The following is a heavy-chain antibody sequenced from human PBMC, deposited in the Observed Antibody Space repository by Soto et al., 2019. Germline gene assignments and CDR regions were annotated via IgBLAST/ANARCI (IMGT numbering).Heavy chain of an antibody. CDR1: GFTFCAVA. Sequence: EVQLVESGGGLVQPGGSLKLSWAASGFTFCAVALHWVRQTAGKGLEWVGRVRSKADNYATTYSASVTGRCISSRDDSKNTAYLRMTSLKIEDAAVYYCARRTPGCGYNYYSAYWGQGALVTVSS. V-gene: IGHV3-73*02. J-gene: IGHJ4*02. CDR2: VRSKADNYAT. D-gene: IGHD5-12*01. CDR3: ARRTPGCGYNYYSAY.